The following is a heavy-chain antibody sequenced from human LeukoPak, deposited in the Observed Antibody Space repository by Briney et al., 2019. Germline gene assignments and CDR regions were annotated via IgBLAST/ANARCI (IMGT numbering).Heavy chain of an antibody. V-gene: IGHV3-7*01. D-gene: IGHD6-19*01. Sequence: GGSLRLSCVVSGFTFSTYWMSWVRQAPGKGLECVATIKQDGSVKNYGDSVQGRFTISRDNAKNSLYLQMHSLRVEDTAVYYCAREGPLYSSGWYGSFDYWGQGTLVTVSS. CDR1: GFTFSTYW. CDR3: AREGPLYSSGWYGSFDY. J-gene: IGHJ4*02. CDR2: IKQDGSVK.